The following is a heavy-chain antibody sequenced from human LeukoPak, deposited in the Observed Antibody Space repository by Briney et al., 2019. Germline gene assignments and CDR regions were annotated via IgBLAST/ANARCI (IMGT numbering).Heavy chain of an antibody. CDR1: EFTLSRYW. Sequence: GGSLRLSCAASEFTLSRYWMSWVRQAPGKGLEWVANINQDGSEKYYVDSVKGRFTISRDNAKNSLYLQMNSLRAEDTAVYYCATSDYWGQGTLVTVSS. CDR3: ATSDY. J-gene: IGHJ4*02. V-gene: IGHV3-7*01. CDR2: INQDGSEK.